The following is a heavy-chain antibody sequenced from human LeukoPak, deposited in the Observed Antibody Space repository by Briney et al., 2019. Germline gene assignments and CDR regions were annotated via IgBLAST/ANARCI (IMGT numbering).Heavy chain of an antibody. Sequence: ASVKVSCKASGYTFTTYGISWVRQAPGQGLEWMGWISAYNGNTNYAQKLQGRVTMTTDTSTSTAYMELRSLRSDDTAVYYCARVFHDSSGYYPYYFDYWGQGTLVTVSS. J-gene: IGHJ4*02. V-gene: IGHV1-18*01. CDR3: ARVFHDSSGYYPYYFDY. CDR1: GYTFTTYG. D-gene: IGHD3-22*01. CDR2: ISAYNGNT.